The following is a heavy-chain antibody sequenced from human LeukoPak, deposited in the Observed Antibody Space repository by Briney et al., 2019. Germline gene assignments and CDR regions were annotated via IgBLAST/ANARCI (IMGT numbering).Heavy chain of an antibody. V-gene: IGHV3-33*06. Sequence: GGSLRLSCAASGFTFSSYGMHWVRQAPGKGLEWVAVIWYDGSNKYYADSVKGRFTISRDNSKNTLYLQMNSLRAEDTAVYYCAKDGGVYYMDVWGKGTMVTVSS. CDR3: AKDGGVYYMDV. D-gene: IGHD3-10*01. J-gene: IGHJ6*03. CDR1: GFTFSSYG. CDR2: IWYDGSNK.